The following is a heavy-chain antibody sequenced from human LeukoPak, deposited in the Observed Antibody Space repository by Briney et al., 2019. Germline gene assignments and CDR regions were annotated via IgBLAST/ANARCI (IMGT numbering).Heavy chain of an antibody. CDR2: IVVASGNT. D-gene: IGHD3-22*01. CDR3: AAVFGSGYYYYFDY. J-gene: IGHJ4*02. Sequence: SVTVSCKASGFTFTTSAMQWVRQARGQRLEWIGWIVVASGNTNYAQKFQGRVTITRDMSTSTAYMELSSLRSEDTAVYYCAAVFGSGYYYYFDYWGQGTLVTVSS. V-gene: IGHV1-58*02. CDR1: GFTFTTSA.